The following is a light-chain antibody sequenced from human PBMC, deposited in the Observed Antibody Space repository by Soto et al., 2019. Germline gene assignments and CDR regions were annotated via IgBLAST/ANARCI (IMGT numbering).Light chain of an antibody. V-gene: IGLV1-47*01. CDR2: RNN. CDR1: SSNIGSNY. CDR3: AAWDDSLSEV. Sequence: QSVLTQPPSASGTPGQRDTISCSGSSSNIGSNYVYWYQQLPGTAPKLLIYRNNQRPSGVPDRFSGSNSGTSASLAISGLRSEDEADYYCAAWDDSLSEVFGTGTKVTVL. J-gene: IGLJ1*01.